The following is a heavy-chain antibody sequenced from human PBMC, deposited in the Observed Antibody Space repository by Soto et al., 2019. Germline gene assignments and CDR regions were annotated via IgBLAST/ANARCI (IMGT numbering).Heavy chain of an antibody. CDR1: GGSISSGGYY. CDR2: IYYSGNT. CDR3: ARGTDILSGTPVYCDY. J-gene: IGHJ4*02. D-gene: IGHD3-9*01. Sequence: QVQLQESGPGLVKPSQTLSLTCTVSGGSISSGGYYWSWIRQHPGKGLEWIGFIYYSGNTYHNPALKSRITISLDTSKNRFSLKLSFVTAADTAVYYCARGTDILSGTPVYCDYWGQGALVTVYS. V-gene: IGHV4-31*03.